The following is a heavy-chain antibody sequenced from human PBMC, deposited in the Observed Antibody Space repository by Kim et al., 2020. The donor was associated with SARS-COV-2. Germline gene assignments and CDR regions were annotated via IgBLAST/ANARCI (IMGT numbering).Heavy chain of an antibody. Sequence: SETLSLTCAVYGGSFSGYYWSWIRQPPGKGLEWIGEINHSGSTNYNPSLKSRVTISVDTSKNQFSLKLSSVTAADTAVYYCARDKMVVPAAAANYYYGMDVWGQGTTVTVSS. CDR1: GGSFSGYY. CDR2: INHSGST. D-gene: IGHD2-2*01. J-gene: IGHJ6*02. V-gene: IGHV4-34*01. CDR3: ARDKMVVPAAAANYYYGMDV.